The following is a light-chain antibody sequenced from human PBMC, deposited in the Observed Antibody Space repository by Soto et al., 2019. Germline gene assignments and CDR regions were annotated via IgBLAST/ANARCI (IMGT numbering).Light chain of an antibody. Sequence: QSALTQPASVSRPPGHSITISCTGISSDVGGYNYVSWYQQHPGKAPKLMIYDVSNRPSGVSNRFSGSKSGNTASLTISGLQSEDEADYYCSSYTSSSTLQVFGTGTKVTVL. J-gene: IGLJ1*01. CDR2: DVS. CDR1: SSDVGGYNY. CDR3: SSYTSSSTLQV. V-gene: IGLV2-14*01.